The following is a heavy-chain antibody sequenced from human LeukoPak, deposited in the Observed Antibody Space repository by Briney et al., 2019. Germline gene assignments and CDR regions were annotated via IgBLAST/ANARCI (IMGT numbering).Heavy chain of an antibody. V-gene: IGHV4-38-2*02. D-gene: IGHD6-19*01. CDR3: ARSASSSGWSNWSDP. CDR2: IYHSGST. CDR1: GYSISSGYY. Sequence: PSETLSLTCTVSGYSISSGYYWGWIRQPPGKGLEWIGSIYHSGSTYYNPSLKSRVTISVDTSKNQFSLKLSSVTAADTAVYYCARSASSSGWSNWSDPWGQGTLVTVSS. J-gene: IGHJ5*02.